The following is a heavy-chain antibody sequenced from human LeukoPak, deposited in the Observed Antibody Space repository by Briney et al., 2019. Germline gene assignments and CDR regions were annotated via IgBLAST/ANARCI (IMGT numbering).Heavy chain of an antibody. J-gene: IGHJ4*02. CDR1: GGTFSSYA. V-gene: IGHV1-69*04. CDR2: IIPILGIA. Sequence: SVKVSCKASGGTFSSYAISWVRQAPGQGLEWMGRIIPILGIANYAQKFQGRVTITADKSTSTAYMELSSLRSEDTAVYYCARALTIHDYGDDYWGQGTLVTVSS. D-gene: IGHD4-17*01. CDR3: ARALTIHDYGDDY.